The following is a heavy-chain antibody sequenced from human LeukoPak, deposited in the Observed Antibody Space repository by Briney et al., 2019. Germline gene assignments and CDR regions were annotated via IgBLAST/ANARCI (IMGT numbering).Heavy chain of an antibody. CDR2: INPNSGGT. J-gene: IGHJ5*02. Sequence: ASVKVSCKASGYTSTGYYMHWVRQAPGQGLEWMGRINPNSGGTNYAQKFQGRVTMTRDTSISTAYMELSRLRSDDTAVYYCARGVVVPAAIDWFDPWGQGTLVTVSS. D-gene: IGHD2-2*01. V-gene: IGHV1-2*06. CDR1: GYTSTGYY. CDR3: ARGVVVPAAIDWFDP.